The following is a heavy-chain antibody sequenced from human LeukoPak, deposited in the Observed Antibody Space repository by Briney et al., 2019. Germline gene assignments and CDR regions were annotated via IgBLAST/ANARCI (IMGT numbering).Heavy chain of an antibody. CDR1: GDSISSGDYY. V-gene: IGHV4-30-4*01. J-gene: IGHJ5*02. CDR2: IYYSGST. CDR3: ARDSSPYCGGDCYGNWFDP. Sequence: SETLALTCTVSGDSISSGDYYWSWVRKPPGKGVEWIGYIYYSGSTYNNPSLKSRVTISVDPYKHQFSLKLSSVTAADTAVYYCARDSSPYCGGDCYGNWFDPWGQGTLVTVSS. D-gene: IGHD2-21*02.